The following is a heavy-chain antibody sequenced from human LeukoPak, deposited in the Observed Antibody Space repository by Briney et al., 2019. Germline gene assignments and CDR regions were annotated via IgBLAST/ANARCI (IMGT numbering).Heavy chain of an antibody. V-gene: IGHV1-8*01. CDR1: GYTFTSYD. CDR3: AKDLVVQLGELQSSEYFQH. CDR2: MNPNSGNT. Sequence: ASVKVSCKASGYTFTSYDINWVRQATGQGLEWMGWMNPNSGNTGYAQKFQGRVTMTRNTSISTAYMELSSLRSEDTAVYYCAKDLVVQLGELQSSEYFQHWGQGTLVTVSS. D-gene: IGHD3-10*01. J-gene: IGHJ1*01.